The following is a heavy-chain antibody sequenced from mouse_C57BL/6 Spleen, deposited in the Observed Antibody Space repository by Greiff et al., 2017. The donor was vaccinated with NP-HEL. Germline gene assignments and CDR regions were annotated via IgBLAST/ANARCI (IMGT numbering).Heavy chain of an antibody. D-gene: IGHD2-3*01. V-gene: IGHV1-18*01. CDR3: ARSELDDGYYEYYFDY. CDR2: INPNNGGT. J-gene: IGHJ2*01. CDR1: GYTFTDYN. Sequence: VQLKESGPELVKPGASVKIPCKASGYTFTDYNMDWVKQSHGKSLEWIGDINPNNGGTIYNQKFKGKATLTVDKSSSTAYMELRSLTSEDTAVYYCARSELDDGYYEYYFDYWGQGTTLTVSS.